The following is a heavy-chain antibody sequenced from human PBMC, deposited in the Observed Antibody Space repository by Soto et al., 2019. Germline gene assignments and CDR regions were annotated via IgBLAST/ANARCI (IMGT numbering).Heavy chain of an antibody. V-gene: IGHV4-4*02. D-gene: IGHD6-19*01. J-gene: IGHJ4*02. Sequence: QMQLLESGPGLVKPSETLSLTCAVSSASIDNNWNWVRQPPGKGLERIGEIHQSGISYKNPSLKSRVTMSVDKSKNQFSLNLSSVTAADTAVYFCARSFGGYAFDQWGQGTLVTVSS. CDR2: IHQSGIS. CDR3: ARSFGGYAFDQ. CDR1: SASIDNN.